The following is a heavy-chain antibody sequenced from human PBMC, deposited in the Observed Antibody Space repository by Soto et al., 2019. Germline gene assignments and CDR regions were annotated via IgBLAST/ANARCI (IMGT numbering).Heavy chain of an antibody. CDR3: ARVASTTVTPDY. V-gene: IGHV4-61*05. CDR2: ISYSGHT. Sequence: SETLSLTCTVSGGSITSITNHYCSWIRQPPGKGLEWIGYISYSGHTSYNPSLKSRVILSVDTSKNQVSLNLASVTAADTAVYYCARVASTTVTPDYWGQGTLVTVSS. D-gene: IGHD4-17*01. CDR1: GGSITSITNHY. J-gene: IGHJ4*02.